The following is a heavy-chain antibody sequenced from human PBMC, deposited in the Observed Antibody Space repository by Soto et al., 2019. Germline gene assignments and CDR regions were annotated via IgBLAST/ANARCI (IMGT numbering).Heavy chain of an antibody. D-gene: IGHD1-26*01. CDR3: ARGENIVGAKGDYYYGMDV. V-gene: IGHV1-69*06. CDR1: GYTFPSYA. J-gene: IGHJ6*02. CDR2: IIPTFGTA. Sequence: SVKVSCKASGYTFPSYAISWVRQAPGQGLEWMGGIIPTFGTANYAQKFQGRVTITADKSTSTAYMELSSLRSEDTAVYYCARGENIVGAKGDYYYGMDVWGQGNTVTVSS.